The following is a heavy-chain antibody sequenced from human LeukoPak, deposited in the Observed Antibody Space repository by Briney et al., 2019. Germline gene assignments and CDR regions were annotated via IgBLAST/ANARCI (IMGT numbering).Heavy chain of an antibody. D-gene: IGHD6-13*01. V-gene: IGHV4-39*01. J-gene: IGHJ6*03. CDR2: LYYGVNT. CDR3: ARLRVQQLASSYYMDV. CDR1: GDSVTTTNFY. Sequence: LETLSLTCTVSGDSVTTTNFYWGWIRQAPGKGLEWIGRLYYGVNTYYKPSLKSRVTISVDTSLNQFSLILTSVTAADTGVYYCARLRVQQLASSYYMDVWGKGTTVTVSS.